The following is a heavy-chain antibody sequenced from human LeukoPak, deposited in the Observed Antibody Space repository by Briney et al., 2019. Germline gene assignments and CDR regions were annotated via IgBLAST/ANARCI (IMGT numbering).Heavy chain of an antibody. J-gene: IGHJ4*02. D-gene: IGHD6-25*01. CDR3: ARDSRQRLFDY. V-gene: IGHV3-48*03. Sequence: GGTLRLSCAASGFTFSSYEMNWVRQTPGKGLEWLSYISSSGGTIYYADSVKGRFTISRDNAKSSLYLQMNGLRAEDTAVYYCARDSRQRLFDYWGQGTLVTVSS. CDR2: ISSSGGTI. CDR1: GFTFSSYE.